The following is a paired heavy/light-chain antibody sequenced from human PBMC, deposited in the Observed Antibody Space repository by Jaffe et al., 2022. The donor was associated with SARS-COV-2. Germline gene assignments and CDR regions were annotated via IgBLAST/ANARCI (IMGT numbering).Heavy chain of an antibody. CDR1: GYTFINYG. CDR3: ARDAASYYDVWSGYVDYYYYGLDV. CDR2: ISAYKGNT. Sequence: QVQLVQSGAEVKKPGASVKVSCKASGYTFINYGITWVRQAPGQGLEWMGWISAYKGNTNYSQKLQGRVSMTTDTSTSTAYMEVRSLRSDDTAVYYCARDAASYYDVWSGYVDYYYYGLDVWGQGTTVTVSS. J-gene: IGHJ6*02. V-gene: IGHV1-18*01. D-gene: IGHD3-3*01.
Light chain of an antibody. CDR1: QSVSSSY. CDR2: GAS. CDR3: QQYGSSRLT. V-gene: IGKV3-20*01. J-gene: IGKJ3*01. Sequence: EIVLTQSPGTLSLFPGERATLSCRASQSVSSSYSAWYQQKPGQAPRLLIYGASSRAAGIPERFSGSGSGTDFTLTINRLEPEDFAVYYCQQYGSSRLTFGPGTKVDIK.